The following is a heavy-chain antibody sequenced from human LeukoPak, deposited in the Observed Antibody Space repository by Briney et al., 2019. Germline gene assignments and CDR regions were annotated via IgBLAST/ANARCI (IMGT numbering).Heavy chain of an antibody. J-gene: IGHJ4*02. D-gene: IGHD1-7*01. CDR2: IWYDGSNK. V-gene: IGHV3-33*01. CDR3: ARWEIRGTAHQLDY. Sequence: GGSLRLSCAASGFTFSSYGMHWVRQAPGKGLEWVAVIWYDGSNKYYADSVKGRFTISRDNSKNTLYLQMNSLRAEDTAVYYCARWEIRGTAHQLDYWGQGTLVTVSS. CDR1: GFTFSSYG.